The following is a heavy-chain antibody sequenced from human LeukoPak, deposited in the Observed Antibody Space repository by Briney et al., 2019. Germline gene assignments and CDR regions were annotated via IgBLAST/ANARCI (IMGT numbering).Heavy chain of an antibody. CDR3: AKGEWNYYGSGSKNWFDP. CDR1: GFTFSSYG. Sequence: GGSLRLYCAASGFTFSSYGMHWVRQAPGKGLEWVAVIWYDGSNKYYADSVKGRFTISRDNSKNTLYLQMNSLRAEDTAVYYCAKGEWNYYGSGSKNWFDPWGQGTLVTVSS. CDR2: IWYDGSNK. V-gene: IGHV3-30*02. J-gene: IGHJ5*02. D-gene: IGHD3-10*01.